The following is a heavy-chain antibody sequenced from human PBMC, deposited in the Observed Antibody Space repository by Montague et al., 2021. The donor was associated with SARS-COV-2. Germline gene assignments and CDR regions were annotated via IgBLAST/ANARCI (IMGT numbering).Heavy chain of an antibody. CDR2: IDWDDDK. D-gene: IGHD3/OR15-3a*01. CDR1: GFSLSTSGMC. CDR3: AHRRGEIFGPYFDY. V-gene: IGHV2-5*08. J-gene: IGHJ4*02. Sequence: PELVKPTQTLTLTCTFSGFSLSTSGMCVSWIRQPPGKALEWLARIDWDDDKRYSPSLKSRLTITKDTSKNQVVLTMTSMDPVDTATYYCAHRRGEIFGPYFDYWGQGTLVTVSS.